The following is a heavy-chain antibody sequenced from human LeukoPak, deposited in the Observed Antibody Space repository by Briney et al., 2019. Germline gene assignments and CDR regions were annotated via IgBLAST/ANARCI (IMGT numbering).Heavy chain of an antibody. J-gene: IGHJ5*02. D-gene: IGHD4-11*01. CDR3: ARLRSKYWFDP. CDR1: GFTFSSYE. V-gene: IGHV3-48*03. Sequence: GGSLRLSCAASGFTFSSYEMNWVRQAPAKGLEWVSFITSSGNTMYYADSVKGRFTISRDNAKNSLYLQMNSLRADDTAVYYCARLRSKYWFDPWGQGTLVTVSS. CDR2: ITSSGNTM.